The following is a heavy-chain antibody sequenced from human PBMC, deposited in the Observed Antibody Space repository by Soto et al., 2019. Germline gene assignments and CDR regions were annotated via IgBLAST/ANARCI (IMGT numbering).Heavy chain of an antibody. Sequence: GGSLRLSCAASGFTFSSYWMHWVRQAPGKGLVWVSRINSDGSSTSYADSVKGRFTISRDNAKNTLYLQMNSLRAEDTAVYYCARVNLAAADAFDIWGQGTMVTVSS. CDR3: ARVNLAAADAFDI. CDR1: GFTFSSYW. V-gene: IGHV3-74*01. D-gene: IGHD6-13*01. J-gene: IGHJ3*02. CDR2: INSDGSST.